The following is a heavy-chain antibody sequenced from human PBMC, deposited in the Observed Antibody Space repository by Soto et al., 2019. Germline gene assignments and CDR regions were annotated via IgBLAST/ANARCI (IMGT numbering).Heavy chain of an antibody. CDR2: IRSKTSSETR. CDR3: TTDGFTGIVGI. V-gene: IGHV3-15*01. CDR1: GFPFTKAW. Sequence: EVQLVESGGSLVTPGGSLRLSCAASGFPFTKAWMTWVRQAPGKGLEWVGRIRSKTSSETREYAAPVKGRFTISRDDSKNMLYLEMNSLKIEDTGVYYCTTDGFTGIVGIWGQGTMVNVSS. J-gene: IGHJ3*02. D-gene: IGHD3-22*01.